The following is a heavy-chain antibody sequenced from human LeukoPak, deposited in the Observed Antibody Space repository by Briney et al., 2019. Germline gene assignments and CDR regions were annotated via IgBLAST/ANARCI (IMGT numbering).Heavy chain of an antibody. CDR1: GGSISSXXXX. CDR3: ARFSPRAMGNYLDF. V-gene: IGHV4-30-2*01. Sequence: AXSGGSISSXXXXWSWXXQPPXXXXXXXGYIYPRGSTYYNPSLKSRVILSLDKSANQFSLNLSSVTAADTAVYYCARFSPRAMGNYLDFWGQGTLVTVSS. CDR2: IYPRGST. D-gene: IGHD7-27*01. J-gene: IGHJ4*02.